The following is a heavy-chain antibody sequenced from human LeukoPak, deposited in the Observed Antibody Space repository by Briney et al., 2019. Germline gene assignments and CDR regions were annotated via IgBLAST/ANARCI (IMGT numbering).Heavy chain of an antibody. Sequence: GTSLRLSCAASGFSFRRYDMHWVRQAPGKGLEWVAATSYDGTSELYADFVKGRFSISRDNSRNTLSLQMDTLRPKDTAIYYCARAKGLAGSYLDNWFDPWGQGTRVIVSS. CDR1: GFSFRRYD. CDR2: TSYDGTSE. J-gene: IGHJ5*02. CDR3: ARAKGLAGSYLDNWFDP. V-gene: IGHV3-30*04. D-gene: IGHD1-26*01.